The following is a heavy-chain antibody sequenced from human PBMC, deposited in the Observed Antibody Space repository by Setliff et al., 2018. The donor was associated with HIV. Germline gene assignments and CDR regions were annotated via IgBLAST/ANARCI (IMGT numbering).Heavy chain of an antibody. Sequence: ASVKVSCKVSGYSVTELSIHWVRQAPGKGLEWMGSFDLEDGETIYAQKFQGRVTMTEDTSTDTAYMELSSLRSEDTAVYYCARAGAARTTHFDYWGQGTLVTVSS. D-gene: IGHD1-7*01. J-gene: IGHJ4*02. CDR3: ARAGAARTTHFDY. CDR2: FDLEDGET. V-gene: IGHV1-24*01. CDR1: GYSVTELS.